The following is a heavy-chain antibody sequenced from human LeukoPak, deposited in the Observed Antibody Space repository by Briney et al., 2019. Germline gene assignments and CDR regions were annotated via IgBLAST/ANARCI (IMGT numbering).Heavy chain of an antibody. J-gene: IGHJ4*02. CDR2: TFYRSQWYN. CDR1: GDSVFSNSGA. CDR3: AREEAGTYGFEY. Sequence: SQTLSLTCAIFGDSVFSNSGAWNWIRQSPSRGLEWLGRTFYRSQWYNDYAVSVKGRIVINPDTSKNQFSLRLNSVTPEDTAVYYCAREEAGTYGFEYWGQGTLVTVSS. D-gene: IGHD3-10*01. V-gene: IGHV6-1*01.